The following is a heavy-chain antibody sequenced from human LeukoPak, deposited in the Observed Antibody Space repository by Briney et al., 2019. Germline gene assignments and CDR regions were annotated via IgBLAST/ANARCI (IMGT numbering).Heavy chain of an antibody. D-gene: IGHD4-17*01. J-gene: IGHJ6*02. CDR3: ARDGRTTVTTNYYYGMDV. Sequence: SETLSLTCTVSGGSISSYYWSWIRQPPGKGLEWIGYIYYSGSTNYNPSLKSRVTISVDTSKNQFSLKLSSVTAADTAVYYCARDGRTTVTTNYYYGMDVWGQGTTVTVSS. CDR1: GGSISSYY. CDR2: IYYSGST. V-gene: IGHV4-59*01.